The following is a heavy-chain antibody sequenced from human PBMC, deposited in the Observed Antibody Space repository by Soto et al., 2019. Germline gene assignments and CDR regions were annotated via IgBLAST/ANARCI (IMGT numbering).Heavy chain of an antibody. CDR2: ISPYSGKT. Sequence: QVQLVQSGAEVKKPGASVKVSCKASGYTFTNYGIAWVRQAPGQGLEWMGWISPYSGKTDYRQNLQGRVTMTADTSTTTAYMELRSLRSYDTAVYYCTRDRLTLTTSRIFDFWGQGTLVTVSS. V-gene: IGHV1-18*01. CDR3: TRDRLTLTTSRIFDF. D-gene: IGHD3-9*01. J-gene: IGHJ4*02. CDR1: GYTFTNYG.